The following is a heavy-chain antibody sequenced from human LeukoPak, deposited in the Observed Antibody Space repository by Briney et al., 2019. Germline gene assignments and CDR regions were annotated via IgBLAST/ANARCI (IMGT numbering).Heavy chain of an antibody. V-gene: IGHV1-8*01. CDR3: ARPPRGYCSSTSCHSYAYFQH. CDR1: GYTFTSYD. J-gene: IGHJ1*01. Sequence: ASVKVSCKASGYTFTSYDINWVRQATGQGLEWMGWMNPNSGNTGYAQKFQGRVTMTRNTSISTAYMELSSLRSEDTAVYYCARPPRGYCSSTSCHSYAYFQHWARAPWSPSPQ. D-gene: IGHD2-2*02. CDR2: MNPNSGNT.